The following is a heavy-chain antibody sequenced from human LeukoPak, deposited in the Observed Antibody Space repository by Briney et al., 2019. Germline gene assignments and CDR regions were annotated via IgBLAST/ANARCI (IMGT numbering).Heavy chain of an antibody. CDR3: TKDISSGRPAPYGMDV. Sequence: GGSLRLSCAASGFTFGAYCMHWVRQPPGKGLDWVSAINWNSDTIHYADSVRGRFTISRDNAKNTLYLQMNGLRVEDTAFYFCTKDISSGRPAPYGMDVWGHGTTVTVSS. J-gene: IGHJ6*02. D-gene: IGHD3-10*01. CDR2: INWNSDTI. CDR1: GFTFGAYC. V-gene: IGHV3-9*01.